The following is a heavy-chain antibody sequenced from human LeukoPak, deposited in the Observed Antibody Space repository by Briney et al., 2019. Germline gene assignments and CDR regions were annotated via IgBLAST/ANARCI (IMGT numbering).Heavy chain of an antibody. V-gene: IGHV1-69*04. CDR1: GGTFSSYA. CDR3: ARDLIGYGDYADYYYGMDV. D-gene: IGHD4-17*01. CDR2: IIPILGIA. J-gene: IGHJ6*02. Sequence: ASVKVSCKASGGTFSSYAISWVRQAPGQGLEWKGRIIPILGIANYAQKFQGRVTITADKSTSTAYMELSSLRSEDTAVYYCARDLIGYGDYADYYYGMDVWGQGTTVTVSS.